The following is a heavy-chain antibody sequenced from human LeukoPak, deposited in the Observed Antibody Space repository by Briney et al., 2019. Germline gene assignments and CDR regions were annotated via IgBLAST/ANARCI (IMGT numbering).Heavy chain of an antibody. V-gene: IGHV3-30*02. J-gene: IGHJ4*02. CDR3: AKSRPRVGATNFDY. CDR1: GFTFSSYG. Sequence: GGSLRLSCAASGFTFSSYGMHWVRQAPGKGLEWVAFIRYDGSNKYYADSVKGRFTISRDNPKNTLYLQMNSLRAEDTAVYYCAKSRPRVGATNFDYWGQGTLVTVSS. D-gene: IGHD1-26*01. CDR2: IRYDGSNK.